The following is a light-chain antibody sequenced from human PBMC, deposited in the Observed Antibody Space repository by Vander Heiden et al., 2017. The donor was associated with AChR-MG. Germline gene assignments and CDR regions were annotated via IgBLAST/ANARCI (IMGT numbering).Light chain of an antibody. V-gene: IGKV3-20*01. Sequence: IVLTLSLVTLSLSPGVTVTLSCRASQIISSNCLAWYQHRPAQAPTLLIYGASIRATGIPARFSGSGSGTDFTLTISRLESEDFAVYYCHQYGSSPRTFGQGTRVEI. CDR2: GAS. CDR3: HQYGSSPRT. CDR1: QIISSNC. J-gene: IGKJ1*01.